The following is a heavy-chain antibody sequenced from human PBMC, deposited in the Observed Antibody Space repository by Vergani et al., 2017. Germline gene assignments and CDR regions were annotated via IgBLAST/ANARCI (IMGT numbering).Heavy chain of an antibody. J-gene: IGHJ4*02. Sequence: QVQLVESGGGLVKPGGSLRLSCTASGFFFSDYYMSWLRQAPGKGLEWISYIASSDTTVYYADSVKGRFTISRDNAKNSLYLQMNSLRAEDTAVYYCTLGYCSGGSCSSPDYWGQGTLVTVSS. CDR1: GFFFSDYY. V-gene: IGHV3-11*04. CDR3: TLGYCSGGSCSSPDY. D-gene: IGHD2-15*01. CDR2: IASSDTTV.